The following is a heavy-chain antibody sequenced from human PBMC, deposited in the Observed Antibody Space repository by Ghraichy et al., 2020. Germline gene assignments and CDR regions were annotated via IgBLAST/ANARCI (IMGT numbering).Heavy chain of an antibody. Sequence: GSLNISCAASTFTFSNYAMSWVRQAPGKGLQWVSGISGSDGKTYYADSVKGRFTITRDNSKNTLYLQINSLRAEDTAIYYCAKDRAGDGGYYYYAMDVWGQGTTVTVSS. CDR1: TFTFSNYA. J-gene: IGHJ6*02. CDR3: AKDRAGDGGYYYYAMDV. V-gene: IGHV3-23*01. CDR2: ISGSDGKT. D-gene: IGHD3-10*01.